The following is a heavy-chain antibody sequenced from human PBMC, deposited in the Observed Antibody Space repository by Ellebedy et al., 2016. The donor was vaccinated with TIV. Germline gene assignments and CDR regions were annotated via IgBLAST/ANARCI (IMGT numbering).Heavy chain of an antibody. Sequence: AASVKVSCKASGYTLMSYGICWVRQAPGQGLEWMGRIIPILGIANYAQKFQGRVTITADKSTSTAYMELSSLRAEDTAVYYCAREESSGWYAQGGDWFDPWGQGTLVTVSS. J-gene: IGHJ5*02. CDR1: GYTLMSYG. CDR3: AREESSGWYAQGGDWFDP. CDR2: IIPILGIA. D-gene: IGHD6-19*01. V-gene: IGHV1-69*04.